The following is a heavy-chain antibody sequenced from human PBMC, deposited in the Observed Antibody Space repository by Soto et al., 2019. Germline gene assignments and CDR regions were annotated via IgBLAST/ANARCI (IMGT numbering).Heavy chain of an antibody. Sequence: SQTLSLTCAISGDSVSSNTVTWNWIRQSPSTGLEWLGRTYYRSKWYNDYAISVKSRITIHPHTSNNQFSLQLNSITPEHTAVYFCGRYCDSRFCYMRDRFDSWGQATMVDVSS. CDR1: GDSVSSNTVT. CDR3: GRYCDSRFCYMRDRFDS. V-gene: IGHV6-1*01. CDR2: TYYRSKWYN. D-gene: IGHD3-22*01. J-gene: IGHJ3*02.